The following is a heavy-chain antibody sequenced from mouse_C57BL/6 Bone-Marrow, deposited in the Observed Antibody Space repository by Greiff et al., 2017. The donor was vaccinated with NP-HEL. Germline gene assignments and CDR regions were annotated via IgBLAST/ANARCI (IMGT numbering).Heavy chain of an antibody. V-gene: IGHV5-4*01. D-gene: IGHD1-1*01. CDR1: GFTFSSYA. CDR2: ISDGGSYT. J-gene: IGHJ1*03. CDR3: ARSITTVVAHWYFDG. Sequence: EVHLVESGGGLVKPGGSLKLSCAASGFTFSSYAMSWVRQTPEKRLEWVATISDGGSYTYYPDNVTGRFTISRANAKNNLYLQMSHLKSEDTAMYYCARSITTVVAHWYFDGWGTGTTVTVSS.